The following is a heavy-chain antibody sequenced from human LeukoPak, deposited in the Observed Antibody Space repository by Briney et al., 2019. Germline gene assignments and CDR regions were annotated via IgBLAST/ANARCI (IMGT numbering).Heavy chain of an antibody. CDR2: MNPNSGNT. V-gene: IGHV1-8*03. Sequence: ASVKVSCKASGYTFTSYDINWVRQATGQGLEWMGWMNPNSGNTGYAQKFQGRVTITWNTSISTAYMELSSLRSEDTAVYYCARAIAARPCDYWGQGTLVTVSS. D-gene: IGHD6-6*01. CDR3: ARAIAARPCDY. CDR1: GYTFTSYD. J-gene: IGHJ4*02.